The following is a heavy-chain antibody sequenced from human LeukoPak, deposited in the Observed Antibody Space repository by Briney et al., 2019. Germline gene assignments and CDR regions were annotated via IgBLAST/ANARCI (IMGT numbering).Heavy chain of an antibody. CDR1: GGSISSYY. V-gene: IGHV4-59*12. J-gene: IGHJ6*02. CDR3: ARDSARGVSNYYYYGMDV. CDR2: IYYSGST. Sequence: SETLSLTCTVSGGSISSYYWSWIRQPPGKGLEWIGYIYYSGSTNYNPSLKSRVTISVDTSKNQFSLKLSSVTAADTAVYYCARDSARGVSNYYYYGMDVWGQGTTVTVSS. D-gene: IGHD3-10*01.